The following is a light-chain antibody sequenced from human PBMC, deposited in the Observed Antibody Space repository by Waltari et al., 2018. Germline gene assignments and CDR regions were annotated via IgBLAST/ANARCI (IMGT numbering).Light chain of an antibody. Sequence: YVLTQPPSVSVAPGRTARITCGGNNIGGERVHWYQQKPGQAPVLVFYANGDRPSGIPERFSGSNSRNTATLTISGVEAGDEADYYCQVWDTSVDHPGAEFGGGTKLTVL. V-gene: IGLV3-21*03. CDR2: ANG. CDR3: QVWDTSVDHPGAE. J-gene: IGLJ3*02. CDR1: NIGGER.